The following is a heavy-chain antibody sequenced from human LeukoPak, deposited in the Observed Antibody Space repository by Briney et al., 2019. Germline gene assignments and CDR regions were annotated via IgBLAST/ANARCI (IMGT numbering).Heavy chain of an antibody. V-gene: IGHV3-30-3*01. Sequence: GGSLRLSCAASGFIFSSYAMHWVRQAPGKGLEWVAVISSDGSNKNSADSVKGRFTISRDNSRNTLYLQMNSLSAEDTAVYYCATDWTGYYATWGQGTLVTVSS. CDR2: ISSDGSNK. CDR3: ATDWTGYYAT. D-gene: IGHD3/OR15-3a*01. J-gene: IGHJ4*02. CDR1: GFIFSSYA.